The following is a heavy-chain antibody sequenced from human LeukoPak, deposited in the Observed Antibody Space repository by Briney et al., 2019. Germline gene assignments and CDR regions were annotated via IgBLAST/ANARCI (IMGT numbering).Heavy chain of an antibody. J-gene: IGHJ5*02. CDR2: ISANGDNT. Sequence: GGSLRLSCSASGFTFSGSAMHWVRQAPGKGPEFVSGISANGDNTYYGDSVKVRFTISRDNSKSTVHLQMSSLSPEDTAVYYCVRDLTWGQGTLVIVSS. CDR3: VRDLT. V-gene: IGHV3-64D*06. CDR1: GFTFSGSA.